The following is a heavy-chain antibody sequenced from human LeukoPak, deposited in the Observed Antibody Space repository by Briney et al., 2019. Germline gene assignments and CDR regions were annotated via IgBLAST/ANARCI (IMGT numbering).Heavy chain of an antibody. CDR3: ARAYGSGSHGY. V-gene: IGHV3-11*05. CDR2: ISSSSSYT. J-gene: IGHJ4*02. CDR1: GFSFSDYY. D-gene: IGHD3-10*01. Sequence: KPGGSLRLSCAASGFSFSDYYMSWMRQAPGKGLEWVSYISSSSSYTDYADSVKGRFTISGDNAKNSLYLQMDSLRDDDTAVYYCARAYGSGSHGYWGQGTLVTVSS.